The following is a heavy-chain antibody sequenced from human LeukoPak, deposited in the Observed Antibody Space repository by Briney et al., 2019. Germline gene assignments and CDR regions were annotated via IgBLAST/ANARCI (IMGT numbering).Heavy chain of an antibody. CDR1: GFTFSAST. D-gene: IGHD3-22*01. CDR3: TRSYYDSSGYLVVADY. J-gene: IGHJ4*02. CDR2: IRRKTNSYAT. V-gene: IGHV3-73*01. Sequence: GGSLRFSCAASGFTFSASTMHWVRQASGKGLEWVGHIRRKTNSYATAYAASVKGRFTISRDDLKNMAYLQMNSLKTEDTAVYYCTRSYYDSSGYLVVADYWGQGTLVTVSS.